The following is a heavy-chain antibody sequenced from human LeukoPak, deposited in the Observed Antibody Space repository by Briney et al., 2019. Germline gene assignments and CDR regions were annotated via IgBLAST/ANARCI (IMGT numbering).Heavy chain of an antibody. CDR2: IFYTGST. Sequence: PSETLSLTCSVSGGSISSYYWSWIRQPPGKGLEWIGNIFYTGSTKYNPSLKSRVTISVDTSKNQFSLKLSSVTAADTAVFYCARGGSSGWLLDYWGQGTLVTVSS. D-gene: IGHD6-19*01. CDR3: ARGGSSGWLLDY. CDR1: GGSISSYY. V-gene: IGHV4-59*01. J-gene: IGHJ4*02.